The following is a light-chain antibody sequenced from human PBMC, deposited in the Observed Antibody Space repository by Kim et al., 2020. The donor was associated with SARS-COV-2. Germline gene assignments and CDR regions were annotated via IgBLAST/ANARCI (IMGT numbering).Light chain of an antibody. CDR2: GKN. J-gene: IGLJ2*01. Sequence: SSELTQDPAVSVALAQTVRITCQGDSIRSYYATWYQQKPGQAPILVIYGKNNRPSGIPDRFSGSSSGNTASLTITGTQAGDEADYYCNSRDSNNNVLFGGGIHLSGL. CDR1: SIRSYY. V-gene: IGLV3-19*01. CDR3: NSRDSNNNVL.